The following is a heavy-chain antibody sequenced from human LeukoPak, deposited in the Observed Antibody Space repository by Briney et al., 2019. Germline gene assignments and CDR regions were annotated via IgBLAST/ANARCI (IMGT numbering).Heavy chain of an antibody. D-gene: IGHD3-9*01. CDR1: GGSISSSSYY. J-gene: IGHJ5*02. V-gene: IGHV4-39*07. CDR3: ARSDYTGYYTWFDP. Sequence: SETLSLTCTVSGGSISSSSYYWGWIRQPPGKGLEWIGSISYSGNTYYNPSLKSRATISVDTSKNQFSLMLTSVTAADTAVYFCARSDYTGYYTWFDPWGQGILVTVSS. CDR2: ISYSGNT.